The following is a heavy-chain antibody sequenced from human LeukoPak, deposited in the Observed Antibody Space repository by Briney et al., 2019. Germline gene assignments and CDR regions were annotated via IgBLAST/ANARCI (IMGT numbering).Heavy chain of an antibody. D-gene: IGHD2-15*01. CDR2: INHSGST. V-gene: IGHV4-34*01. CDR1: GGSFSGYY. CDR3: ARGYCSGGSCYSVENWFDP. J-gene: IGHJ5*02. Sequence: SETLSLTCAVYGGSFSGYYWSCIRQPPGKGLEWIGEINHSGSTNYNPSLKSRVTISVDTSKNQFSLKLSSVTAADTAVYYCARGYCSGGSCYSVENWFDPWGQGTLLTVSS.